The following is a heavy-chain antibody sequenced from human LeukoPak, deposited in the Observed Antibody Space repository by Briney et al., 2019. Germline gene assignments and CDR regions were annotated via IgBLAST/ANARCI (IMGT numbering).Heavy chain of an antibody. CDR2: IWYDGSNK. J-gene: IGHJ6*02. CDR1: GFTFSSYG. Sequence: GGSLRLSCAASGFTFSSYGMHWVRQAPGKGLEWVAVIWYDGSNKYYADSVKGRFTISRDNSKNTLYLHMNSLRAEDTAVYYCAREMSPSYYYGMDVWGQGTTVTVSS. V-gene: IGHV3-33*01. CDR3: AREMSPSYYYGMDV.